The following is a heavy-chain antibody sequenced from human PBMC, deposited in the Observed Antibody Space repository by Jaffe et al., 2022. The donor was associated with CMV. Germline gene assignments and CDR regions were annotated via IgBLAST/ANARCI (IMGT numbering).Heavy chain of an antibody. D-gene: IGHD3-22*01. Sequence: HVQLQESGPGLVKPSETLGLTCTVSGDSIRSYYWSWVRQSAGKGLEWIGRIYTNGVRENTNYNPSLKSRITMSVDTSNNQFSLRLSAVTAADTAVYFCARDYQRNFWDGSGYYLHSLDYWGQGMLVTVSS. J-gene: IGHJ4*02. V-gene: IGHV4-4*07. CDR1: GDSIRSYY. CDR3: ARDYQRNFWDGSGYYLHSLDY. CDR2: IYTNGVRENT.